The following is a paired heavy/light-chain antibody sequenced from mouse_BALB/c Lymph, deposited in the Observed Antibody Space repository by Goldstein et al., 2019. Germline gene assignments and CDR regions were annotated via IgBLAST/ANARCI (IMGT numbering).Light chain of an antibody. CDR1: QSVATSNYSY. CDR3: QHSWEIPYT. CDR2: YAS. Sequence: DIVLTQSPASLAVSLGQRATISCRASQSVATSNYSYMHWYQQKPGQPPKLLIKYASNLESGVPARFSGSGSGTDFTLNIHPVEEDDTATYYCQHSWEIPYTFGGGTKLEIK. J-gene: IGKJ2*01. V-gene: IGKV3-7*01.
Heavy chain of an antibody. J-gene: IGHJ2*01. V-gene: IGHV8-12*01. CDR3: ARREFFDY. CDR1: GFSLSTSTMG. CDR2: IYWDDDK. Sequence: QVTLRESGPGILQPSQTLSLTCSFSGFSLSTSTMGVSWIRQPSGKGLEWLAHIYWDDDKRYNPSLKSRLTISKDSSSNQVFLKITSVDTADTATYYCARREFFDYWGQGTTLTVSS.